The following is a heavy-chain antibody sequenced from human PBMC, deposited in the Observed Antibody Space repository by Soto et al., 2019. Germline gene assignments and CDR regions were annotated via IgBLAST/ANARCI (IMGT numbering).Heavy chain of an antibody. CDR1: GGTFSSYT. V-gene: IGHV1-69*04. D-gene: IGHD4-4*01. CDR2: IIPILGIA. Sequence: GASVKVSCKASGGTFSSYTISWVRQAPGQGLEWMGRIIPILGIANYAQKFQGRVTITADKSTSKAYMELSSLRSEDTAVYYCARDRTTVPQLLFDIWGQGTMSPSPQ. J-gene: IGHJ3*02. CDR3: ARDRTTVPQLLFDI.